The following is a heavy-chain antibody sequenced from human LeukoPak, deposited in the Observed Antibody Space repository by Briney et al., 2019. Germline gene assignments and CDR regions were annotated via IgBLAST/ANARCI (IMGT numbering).Heavy chain of an antibody. CDR1: GGSISSGSYY. Sequence: SETLSLTCTVSGGSISSGSYYWSWIRQPAGKGLEWIGRIYTSGSTNYNPSLKSRVTISVDTSKNQFSLKLSSVTAADTAVYYCARADTDRYYYYMDVWGKGTTVTISS. CDR2: IYTSGST. D-gene: IGHD2-15*01. CDR3: ARADTDRYYYYMDV. J-gene: IGHJ6*03. V-gene: IGHV4-61*02.